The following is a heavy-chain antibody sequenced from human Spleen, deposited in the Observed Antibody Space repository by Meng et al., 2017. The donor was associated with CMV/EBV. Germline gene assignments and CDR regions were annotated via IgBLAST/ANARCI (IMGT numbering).Heavy chain of an antibody. J-gene: IGHJ4*02. CDR1: GFSFSAFN. D-gene: IGHD7-27*01. Sequence: GESLKISCEASGFSFSAFNMHWVRQAPGKGLEWVAVLWYDGDNKYYGDSVKGRFTISRDNAKNSLYLQMNSLRAEDTAVYYCAREVTGDAHDYWGQGTLVTVSS. V-gene: IGHV3-33*08. CDR3: AREVTGDAHDY. CDR2: LWYDGDNK.